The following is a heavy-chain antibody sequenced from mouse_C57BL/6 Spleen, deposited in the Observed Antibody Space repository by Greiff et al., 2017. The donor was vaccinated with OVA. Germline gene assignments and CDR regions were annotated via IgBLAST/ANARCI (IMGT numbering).Heavy chain of an antibody. Sequence: VQLQQSDAELVKPGASVKISCKVSGYTFTDHTIHWMKQRPEQGLEWIGYIYPRDGSTKYNEKFKGKATLTADKSSSTAYMQLNSLTSEDSAVYFCARTGYYGSSYWYFDVWGTGTTVTVSS. J-gene: IGHJ1*03. V-gene: IGHV1-78*01. CDR1: GYTFTDHT. D-gene: IGHD1-1*01. CDR3: ARTGYYGSSYWYFDV. CDR2: IYPRDGST.